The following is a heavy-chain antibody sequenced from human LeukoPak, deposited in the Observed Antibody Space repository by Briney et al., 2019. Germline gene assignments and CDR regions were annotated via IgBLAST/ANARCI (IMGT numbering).Heavy chain of an antibody. CDR2: TYNSGST. J-gene: IGHJ5*02. CDR3: AGLGASGNGYLSWFDP. CDR1: GGSISSYH. D-gene: IGHD3-22*01. Sequence: SETLSLTCTVSGGSISSYHWSWIRQPPGKGLEWIGDTYNSGSTNYNPSLKSRVTISVDTSKNQFSLKLTSVTAADTAVYYCAGLGASGNGYLSWFDPWGQGTLVTVSS. V-gene: IGHV4-59*01.